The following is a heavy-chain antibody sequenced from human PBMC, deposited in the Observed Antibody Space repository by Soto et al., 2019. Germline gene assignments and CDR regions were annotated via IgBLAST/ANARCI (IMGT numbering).Heavy chain of an antibody. CDR3: ARGEHVVVVTAAFDY. D-gene: IGHD2-21*02. Sequence: ASAKVCWKACGEALTYYYIHWLQQEPEQGLEWMGTVNPSGGHTTYSQNFLGRVTMTRDTSTSTLYMELTSLTSDDTAVYYCARGEHVVVVTAAFDYWGQGTLVTVSS. J-gene: IGHJ4*02. V-gene: IGHV1-46*01. CDR2: VNPSGGHT. CDR1: GEALTYYY.